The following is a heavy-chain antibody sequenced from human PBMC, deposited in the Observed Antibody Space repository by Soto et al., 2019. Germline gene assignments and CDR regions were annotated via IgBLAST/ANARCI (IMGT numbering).Heavy chain of an antibody. CDR3: ARTSGYIVGASSAFDF. CDR2: ISSSSSYI. D-gene: IGHD1-26*01. V-gene: IGHV3-21*01. CDR1: GFTFSSYS. Sequence: PGGSLRLSCAASGFTFSSYSMNWVRQAPGKGLEWVSSISSSSSYIYYADSVKGRFTISRDNAKNSLYLQMSSLRAEDTAVYYCARTSGYIVGASSAFDFWDQGTMRSVSS. J-gene: IGHJ3*01.